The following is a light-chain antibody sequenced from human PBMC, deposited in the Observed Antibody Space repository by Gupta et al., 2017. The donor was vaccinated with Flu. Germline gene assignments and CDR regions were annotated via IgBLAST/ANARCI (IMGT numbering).Light chain of an antibody. V-gene: IGLV3-21*02. J-gene: IGLJ3*02. CDR3: HVWHSGDDHWV. CDR1: NIQRRS. Sequence: SYVLTQAPSVSVAPGQTATITCGGDNIQRRSVHWYQQRPGRAPVLVVHDESDRPSGVPDRCSCSNSGDTATPTISSVEPGDEADDYCHVWHSGDDHWVFGRGTRVTVL. CDR2: DES.